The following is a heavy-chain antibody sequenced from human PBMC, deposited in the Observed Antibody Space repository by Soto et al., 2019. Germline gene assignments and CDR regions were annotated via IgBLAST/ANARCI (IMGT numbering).Heavy chain of an antibody. CDR3: AGAAGRFGELFWFDP. J-gene: IGHJ5*02. V-gene: IGHV1-46*01. CDR1: GYTFTSYN. D-gene: IGHD3-10*01. Sequence: QVQLVQSGAEVKKPGASVKVSCKASGYTFTSYNIHWVRQAPGQGLEWVGMINPRGFFTTYAQKFRGRVTMAGDTSTSVVYKELTNLRSEGTAVYYCAGAAGRFGELFWFDPWGQGTLVSVSS. CDR2: INPRGFFT.